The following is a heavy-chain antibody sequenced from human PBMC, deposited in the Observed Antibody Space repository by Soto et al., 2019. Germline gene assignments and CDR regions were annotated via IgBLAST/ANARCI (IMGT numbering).Heavy chain of an antibody. Sequence: GGSLRLSCAASGFTFVNAWMSWVRQTPGKGLEWVGRIKTKIDGGTTDYAAPVKGRFTISRDDSKNTLSLQMNSLKIEDTAVYYCTTEVAAAGEYYYGMDVWGQGTTVTVSS. D-gene: IGHD6-13*01. CDR3: TTEVAAAGEYYYGMDV. V-gene: IGHV3-15*01. CDR2: IKTKIDGGTT. CDR1: GFTFVNAW. J-gene: IGHJ6*02.